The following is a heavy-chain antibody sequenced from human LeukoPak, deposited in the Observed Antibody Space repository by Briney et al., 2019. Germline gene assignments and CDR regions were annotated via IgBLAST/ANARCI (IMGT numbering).Heavy chain of an antibody. V-gene: IGHV3-23*01. CDR3: ATVWYTGTSLHYTY. Sequence: GGSLRLSCVASGFTFTNYAMSWVRQTPGKGLEWVSFISGSGSSTYCADSVRGRFTISRDNSKNALYLLMNNLRAEDTAIYYCATVWYTGTSLHYTYWGQGTLVTVSS. CDR1: GFTFTNYA. CDR2: ISGSGSST. D-gene: IGHD1-26*01. J-gene: IGHJ4*02.